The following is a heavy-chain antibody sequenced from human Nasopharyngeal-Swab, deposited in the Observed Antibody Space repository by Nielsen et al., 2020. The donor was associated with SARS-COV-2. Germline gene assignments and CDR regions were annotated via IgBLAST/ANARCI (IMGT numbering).Heavy chain of an antibody. J-gene: IGHJ4*02. CDR3: ARVRTDYYDGSGYYPSGGDDY. Sequence: VRQAPGKGLEWVSYISSSSSTIYYADSVKGRFTISRDNAKNSLYLQMNSLRAEDTAVYYCARVRTDYYDGSGYYPSGGDDYWGQGTLVTVSS. CDR2: ISSSSSTI. D-gene: IGHD3-22*01. V-gene: IGHV3-48*04.